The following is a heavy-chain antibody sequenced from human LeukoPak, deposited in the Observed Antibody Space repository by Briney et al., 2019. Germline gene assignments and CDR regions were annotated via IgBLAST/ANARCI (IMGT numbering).Heavy chain of an antibody. CDR3: ARDSLLGGYCSSTSCSMDYYYYGMDV. CDR1: GYTFTSYG. Sequence: ASVKVSCKASGYTFTSYGISWVRQAPGQGLEWMGWISAYNGNTNYAQKLQGRVTMTTDTSTSTAYMELRSLRSDDTAVYYCARDSLLGGYCSSTSCSMDYYYYGMDVWGQGTTATVSS. CDR2: ISAYNGNT. J-gene: IGHJ6*02. D-gene: IGHD2-2*01. V-gene: IGHV1-18*01.